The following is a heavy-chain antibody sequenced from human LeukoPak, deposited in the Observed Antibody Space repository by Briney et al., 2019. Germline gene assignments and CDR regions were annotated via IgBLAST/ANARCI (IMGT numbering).Heavy chain of an antibody. V-gene: IGHV3-30*02. CDR3: AREKEGYCSRTSCYLDYYYYYMDV. D-gene: IGHD2-2*01. J-gene: IGHJ6*03. Sequence: PGGSLRLSCAASGFIFSSYGMHWVRQAPGKGLEWVAFIRYDGSNTYYADSVKGRFTISRDNSKNTLYLQMNSLRAEDTAVYYCAREKEGYCSRTSCYLDYYYYYMDVWGKGTTVTISS. CDR1: GFIFSSYG. CDR2: IRYDGSNT.